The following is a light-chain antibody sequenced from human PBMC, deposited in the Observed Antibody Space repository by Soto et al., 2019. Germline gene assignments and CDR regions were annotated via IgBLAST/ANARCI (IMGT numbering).Light chain of an antibody. CDR2: AAS. Sequence: DIQLTQSPSFLSASVGDRVTITCRASQGISSYLVWYQQKPGKAPKPLIYAASTLQSAVPSRFSGSGSGTEFTLTISSLQPEDFATYYCQQLDSYPLTFGPGTTVDSK. CDR3: QQLDSYPLT. CDR1: QGISSY. V-gene: IGKV1-9*01. J-gene: IGKJ3*01.